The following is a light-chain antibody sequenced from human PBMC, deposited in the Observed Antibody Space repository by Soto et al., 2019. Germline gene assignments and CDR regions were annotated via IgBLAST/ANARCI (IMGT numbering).Light chain of an antibody. V-gene: IGKV1-8*01. CDR1: PGISSY. CDR3: KKYYSYKLT. J-gene: IGKJ4*01. CDR2: AAS. Sequence: IQSTQSPSLFSAFTGASVTITCRAIPGISSYLAWYQQKTGKDTKLMIYAASTLQSGVTSRFSGSGSGTDFTLTIRCVKSEEFATYDCKKYYSYKLTVGGETKGEL.